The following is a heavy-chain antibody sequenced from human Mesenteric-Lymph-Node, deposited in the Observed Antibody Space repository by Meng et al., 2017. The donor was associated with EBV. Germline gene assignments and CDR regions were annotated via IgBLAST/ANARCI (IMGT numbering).Heavy chain of an antibody. J-gene: IGHJ4*02. V-gene: IGHV1-69*01. D-gene: IGHD6-19*01. CDR3: AREGPDRAVET. Sequence: QIQLVQSGAEVKKPXSSVKVSCKASGYTFTYYYISWVRQAPGQGLEWMGGIIPLVGAANYAQRLQGKVTISADESTSTVYMELSSLTSEDTAVYYCAREGPDRAVETWGQGTLVTVSS. CDR2: IIPLVGAA. CDR1: GYTFTYYY.